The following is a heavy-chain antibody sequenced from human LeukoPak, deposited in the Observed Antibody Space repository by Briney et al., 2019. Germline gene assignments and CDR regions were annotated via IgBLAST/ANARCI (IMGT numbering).Heavy chain of an antibody. Sequence: GGSLRLSCAASGFTFSSYSMNWVRQAPGKGLEWISYISNDGSTIYYADSVKGRLTISRGNAENSLYLQMSSLRADDTALYYCAKGRQFYDTSGYPGGFDSWGQGTLVTVSS. V-gene: IGHV3-48*01. CDR3: AKGRQFYDTSGYPGGFDS. J-gene: IGHJ4*02. CDR2: ISNDGSTI. D-gene: IGHD3-22*01. CDR1: GFTFSSYS.